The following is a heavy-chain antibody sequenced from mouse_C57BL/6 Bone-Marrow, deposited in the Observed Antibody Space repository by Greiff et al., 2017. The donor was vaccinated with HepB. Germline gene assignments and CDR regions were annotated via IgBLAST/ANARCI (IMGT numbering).Heavy chain of an antibody. V-gene: IGHV1-9*01. CDR3: ARRDYYGFAWFAY. Sequence: QVQLKESGAELMKPGASVKLSCKATGYTFTGYWIEWVKQRPGHGLEWIGEILPGSGSTNYNAKFKGKATFTADTSSNTAYMQLSSLTTEDSAIYYCARRDYYGFAWFAYWGQGTRVTVSA. CDR1: GYTFTGYW. J-gene: IGHJ3*01. D-gene: IGHD2-1*01. CDR2: ILPGSGST.